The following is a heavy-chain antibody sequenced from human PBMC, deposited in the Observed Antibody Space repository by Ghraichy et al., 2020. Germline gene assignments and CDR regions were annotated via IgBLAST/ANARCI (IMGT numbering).Heavy chain of an antibody. CDR1: GYNFTSYG. D-gene: IGHD3-22*01. CDR2: ISAYNGDI. J-gene: IGHJ5*02. CDR3: ARDLPDQKEYYASSGFDP. Sequence: ASEKVSCKASGYNFTSYGISWVRQAPGQGLEWMGWISAYNGDINNAQKFQGRVTMTTDTSTSTAYMELRSLRSDDTAMYYCARDLPDQKEYYASSGFDPWGQRTLVTVSS. V-gene: IGHV1-18*01.